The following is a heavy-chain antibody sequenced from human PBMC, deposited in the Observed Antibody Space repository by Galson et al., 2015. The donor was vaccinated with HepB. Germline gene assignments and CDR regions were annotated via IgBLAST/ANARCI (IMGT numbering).Heavy chain of an antibody. V-gene: IGHV1-69*13. J-gene: IGHJ5*02. CDR2: IIPIFGTA. CDR1: GGTFSSYA. Sequence: SVKVSCKASGGTFSSYAISWVRQAPGQGLEWMGGIIPIFGTANYAQKFQGRVTITADESTSTAYMELSSLRSEDTAVYYCAREGAGLAVGASNWFDPWGQGTLVTVSS. D-gene: IGHD1-26*01. CDR3: AREGAGLAVGASNWFDP.